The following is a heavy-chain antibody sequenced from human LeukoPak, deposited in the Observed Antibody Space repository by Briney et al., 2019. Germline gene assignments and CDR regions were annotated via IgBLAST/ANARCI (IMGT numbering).Heavy chain of an antibody. CDR3: ARGGSYDILTGYFLDAFDI. Sequence: SETLSLTCTVSGGSISSSSYYWGWIRQPPGKGLEWIGSIYYSGSTYYNPSLKSRVTISVDTSKNQFSLKLSSVTAADTAVYYCARGGSYDILTGYFLDAFDIWGQGTMVTVSS. D-gene: IGHD3-9*01. CDR1: GGSISSSSYY. J-gene: IGHJ3*02. V-gene: IGHV4-39*07. CDR2: IYYSGST.